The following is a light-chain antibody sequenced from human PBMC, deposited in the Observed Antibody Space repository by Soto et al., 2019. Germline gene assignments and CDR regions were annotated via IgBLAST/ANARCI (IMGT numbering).Light chain of an antibody. CDR3: QQFNNWPPLT. V-gene: IGKV3-15*01. CDR2: SAS. J-gene: IGKJ4*01. Sequence: EVVMTQSPATLSVSPGERATLSCRASQFVSTNLAWYQQKPGQAPRLLIYSASTRATGIPARFSGSGSGTEFTRTISSLRSEDSAVYYCQQFNNWPPLTFGGGTKVEIK. CDR1: QFVSTN.